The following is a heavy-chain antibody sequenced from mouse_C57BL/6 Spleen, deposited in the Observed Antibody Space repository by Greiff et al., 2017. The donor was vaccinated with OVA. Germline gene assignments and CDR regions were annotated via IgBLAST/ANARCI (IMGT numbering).Heavy chain of an antibody. CDR1: GFTFSSYA. Sequence: EVKLMESGGGLVKPGGSLKLSCAASGFTFSSYAMSWVRQTPEKRLEWVATISDGGSYTYYPDNVKGRFTISRDNAKNNLYLQMSHLKSEDTAMYYCARGDYSNYVRFAYWGQGTLVTVSA. J-gene: IGHJ3*01. D-gene: IGHD2-5*01. CDR3: ARGDYSNYVRFAY. CDR2: ISDGGSYT. V-gene: IGHV5-4*03.